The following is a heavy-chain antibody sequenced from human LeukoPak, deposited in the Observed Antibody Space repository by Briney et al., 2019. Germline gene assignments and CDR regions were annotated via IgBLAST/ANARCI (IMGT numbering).Heavy chain of an antibody. CDR2: INPNSGGT. CDR1: GYTFTGYS. Sequence: ASVKVSCKASGYTFTGYSMHWVRQAPGQGLEWMGWINPNSGGTNYAQKFQGRVTMTRDTSISTAYMELSRLRSDDTAVYYCAREDYGSGSYQSWGQGTLVTVSS. V-gene: IGHV1-2*02. D-gene: IGHD3-10*01. J-gene: IGHJ4*02. CDR3: AREDYGSGSYQS.